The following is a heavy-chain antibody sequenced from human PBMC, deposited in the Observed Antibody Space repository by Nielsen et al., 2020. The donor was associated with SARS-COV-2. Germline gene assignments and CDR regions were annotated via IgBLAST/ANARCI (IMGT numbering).Heavy chain of an antibody. V-gene: IGHV3-7*05. CDR3: AKRSGYGSGSILY. D-gene: IGHD3-10*01. J-gene: IGHJ4*02. CDR1: GFTFSNSF. CDR2: IKEDGSVK. Sequence: GESLKISCAASGFTFSNSFMTWVRQAPGKGLEWVANIKEDGSVKLYVDSVRGRFTISRDNAQKSVYLQMNSLRAEDTAVYYCAKRSGYGSGSILYWGQGTLVTVSS.